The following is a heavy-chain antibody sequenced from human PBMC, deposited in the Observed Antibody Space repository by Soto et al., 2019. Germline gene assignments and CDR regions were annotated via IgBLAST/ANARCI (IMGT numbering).Heavy chain of an antibody. J-gene: IGHJ3*02. V-gene: IGHV3-48*03. Sequence: GGSLRLSCAASGFTFSSYEMNWVRQAPGKGLEWVSYISSSGSTIYYADSVKGRFTISRDNAKNSLYLQMNSLRAEDTAVYYCARGSSSWYLDAFDIWGQGTMVTVS. CDR1: GFTFSSYE. D-gene: IGHD6-13*01. CDR3: ARGSSSWYLDAFDI. CDR2: ISSSGSTI.